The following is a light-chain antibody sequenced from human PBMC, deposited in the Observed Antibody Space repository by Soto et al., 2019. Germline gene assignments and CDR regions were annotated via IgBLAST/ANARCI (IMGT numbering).Light chain of an antibody. V-gene: IGKV3-15*01. J-gene: IGKJ4*01. CDR2: GAS. Sequence: EIVMTQSPATLSVSPGERATFSCRASQSVSNNLAWYQQKPGQAPRLLIYGASTRATGIPARFSGSGSGTDFTLTISSLQSEDFAVYYCQQYNNWPPLTFGGGTKLEIK. CDR1: QSVSNN. CDR3: QQYNNWPPLT.